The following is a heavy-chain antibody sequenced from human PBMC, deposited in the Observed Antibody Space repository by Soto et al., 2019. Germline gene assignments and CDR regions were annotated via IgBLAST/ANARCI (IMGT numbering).Heavy chain of an antibody. J-gene: IGHJ6*02. CDR2: ISYDGSNK. D-gene: IGHD4-17*01. Sequence: QVQLVESGGGVVQPGRSLRLSCAASGFTFSSYAMHWVRQAPGKGLEWVAVISYDGSNKYYADSVKGRFTISRENSKNTLYLQMNSMRAEDTAVYYCARGDYGDYPLGFSGMDVWGQGTTVTVSS. CDR3: ARGDYGDYPLGFSGMDV. CDR1: GFTFSSYA. V-gene: IGHV3-30-3*01.